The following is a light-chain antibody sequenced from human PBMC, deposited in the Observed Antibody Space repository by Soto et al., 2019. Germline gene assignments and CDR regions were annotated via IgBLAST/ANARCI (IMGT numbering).Light chain of an antibody. CDR2: DTY. CDR1: QSVTNK. J-gene: IGKJ2*01. V-gene: IGKV3-15*01. CDR3: QQYDNWTRYT. Sequence: EIVMTQSPATLSVSPGEEATLSCRASQSVTNKVAWYQQKPGQAPRLLMYDTYARASDIPARFSGSGSGTEFTLTISSLQSEDSAVYYCQQYDNWTRYTFGQGTKLEIK.